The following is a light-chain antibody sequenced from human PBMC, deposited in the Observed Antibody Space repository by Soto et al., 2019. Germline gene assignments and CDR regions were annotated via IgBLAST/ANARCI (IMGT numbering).Light chain of an antibody. CDR2: XXX. J-gene: IGLJ1*01. CDR3: GSWDSSLSAYV. V-gene: IGLV1-51*01. CDR1: SSNIGGNS. Sequence: SVLTQPPSGSAAPGQKVTISCSGSSSNIGGNSVSLYQQLPGTAPKLLIYXXXXXPSGIPDRFSGSKSGTSATLGITGFQTGDEADYYCGSWDSSLSAYVFGTGTKVTVL.